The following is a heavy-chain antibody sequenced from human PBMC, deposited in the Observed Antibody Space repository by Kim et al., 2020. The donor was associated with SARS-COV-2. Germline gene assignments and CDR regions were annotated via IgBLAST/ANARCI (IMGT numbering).Heavy chain of an antibody. D-gene: IGHD6-13*01. Sequence: ASVKVSCKASGYTFTSYYMHWVRQAPGQGLEWMGIINPSGGSTSYAQKFQGRVTMTRDTSTSTAYMELSSLRSEDTAVYYCASDSKLEADYYYGMDVWGQGTTVTVSS. V-gene: IGHV1-46*01. J-gene: IGHJ6*02. CDR2: INPSGGST. CDR1: GYTFTSYY. CDR3: ASDSKLEADYYYGMDV.